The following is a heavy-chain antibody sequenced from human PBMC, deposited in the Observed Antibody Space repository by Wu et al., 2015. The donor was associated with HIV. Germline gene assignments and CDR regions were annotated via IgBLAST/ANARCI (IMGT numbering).Heavy chain of an antibody. CDR2: INPATGDT. V-gene: IGHV1-2*02. CDR3: ARDWQFQVTFGDFYMDI. J-gene: IGHJ6*03. Sequence: AQMVQSGTEVKKSGASLKISCMTAGYTFSAHYIHWVRQAPGQGLEWTGWINPATGDTKFVQTFQGRLAMTRDTSTDTVNLILASVKPNDTATYYCARDWQFQVTFGDFYMDIWGNGTTVIVS. D-gene: IGHD3-3*01. CDR1: GYTFSAHY.